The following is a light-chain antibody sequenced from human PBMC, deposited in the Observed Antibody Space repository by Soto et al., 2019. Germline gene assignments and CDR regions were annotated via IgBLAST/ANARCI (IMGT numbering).Light chain of an antibody. CDR1: QTISSW. CDR2: KAS. CDR3: QKYNSFWT. J-gene: IGKJ1*01. V-gene: IGKV1-5*03. Sequence: DIQMTQSPSTLSGSVGDRVTITCRASQTISSWLAWYQQKPGKAPKLLIYKASTLKSGVPSRFSGSGSGTEFTLTISSLQPEDFATYYCQKYNSFWTFGQGTKVEIK.